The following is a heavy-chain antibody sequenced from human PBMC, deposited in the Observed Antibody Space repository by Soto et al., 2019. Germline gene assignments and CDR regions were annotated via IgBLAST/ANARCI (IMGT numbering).Heavy chain of an antibody. D-gene: IGHD3-22*01. V-gene: IGHV3-23*01. CDR1: GFTFSSYA. CDR3: ATPLYYDSSVRQH. J-gene: IGHJ1*01. CDR2: ISGSGGST. Sequence: LRLSCAASGFTFSSYAMSWVRQAPGKGLEWVSAISGSGGSTYYAGSVKGRFTISRDNSKNTLYLQMNSLRAEDTAVYYCATPLYYDSSVRQHWGQGTLVTVSS.